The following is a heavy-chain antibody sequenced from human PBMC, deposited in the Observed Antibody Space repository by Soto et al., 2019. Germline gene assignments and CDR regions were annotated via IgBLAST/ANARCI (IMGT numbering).Heavy chain of an antibody. CDR2: ISYDGSNK. D-gene: IGHD2-2*01. J-gene: IGHJ4*01. V-gene: IGHV3-30*18. CDR3: AKERMEQYQLLPFFDY. Sequence: GGSLRLSCAASGFTFSSSGMHWVRQAPGKGLEWVTVISYDGSNKYYADSVRGRFTISRDNSKNTLYLQMNSLRTEDTAVYYCAKERMEQYQLLPFFDYWGHGTLVTVSS. CDR1: GFTFSSSG.